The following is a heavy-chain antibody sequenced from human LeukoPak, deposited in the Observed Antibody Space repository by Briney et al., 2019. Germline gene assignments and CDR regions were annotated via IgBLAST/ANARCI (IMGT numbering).Heavy chain of an antibody. D-gene: IGHD3-9*01. CDR2: IFGGST. J-gene: IGHJ4*02. Sequence: PGGSLRLSCAASGFSVSDNYMSWVRQTPGEGLEWVSVIFGGSTYYADSVKGRFTISRDNSKNTLYLQMDSLRAEDTAVYYCVKEARGTTIYYWGQGTLVTVS. CDR3: VKEARGTTIYY. CDR1: GFSVSDNY. V-gene: IGHV3-66*01.